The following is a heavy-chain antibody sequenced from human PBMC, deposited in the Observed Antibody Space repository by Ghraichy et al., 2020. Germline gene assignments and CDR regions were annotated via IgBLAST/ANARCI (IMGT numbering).Heavy chain of an antibody. J-gene: IGHJ5*02. V-gene: IGHV4-59*08. Sequence: SETLSLTCTVSGGSISSYYWSWIRQPPGKGLEWIGYIYYSGSTNYNPCLKSRVTISVDTSKNQFSLKLSSVTAADTAVYYCARHRGYCSSTSCYGWFDPWGQGTLVTVSS. CDR2: IYYSGST. CDR3: ARHRGYCSSTSCYGWFDP. CDR1: GGSISSYY. D-gene: IGHD2-2*03.